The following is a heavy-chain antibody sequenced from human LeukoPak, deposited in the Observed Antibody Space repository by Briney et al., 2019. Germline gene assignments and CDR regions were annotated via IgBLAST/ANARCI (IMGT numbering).Heavy chain of an antibody. CDR1: GGSISSYY. CDR2: IYYSGST. V-gene: IGHV4-59*08. D-gene: IGHD6-19*01. CDR3: ARLSSGWSYSDY. J-gene: IGHJ4*02. Sequence: SETLSLTCTVSGGSISSYYWSWIRQPPGKGLEWIGYIYYSGSTNYNPSLKSRVTISVDTSKNQFSLKLSSVTAADTAVYYCARLSSGWSYSDYWGQGTLVTVSS.